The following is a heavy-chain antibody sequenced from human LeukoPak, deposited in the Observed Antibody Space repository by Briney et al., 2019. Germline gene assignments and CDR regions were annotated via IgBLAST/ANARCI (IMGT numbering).Heavy chain of an antibody. V-gene: IGHV3-11*04. D-gene: IGHD3-9*01. J-gene: IGHJ5*02. Sequence: PGGSPRLSCAASGFTFSDYYMSWGRQAPGEGLERVSYITSSGSTIYYADSVKGRFTISRDKAKNSLYLQMNSVRAEDTAVYYCARGGILTGVNWFDPWGQGTLVTVSS. CDR2: ITSSGSTI. CDR3: ARGGILTGVNWFDP. CDR1: GFTFSDYY.